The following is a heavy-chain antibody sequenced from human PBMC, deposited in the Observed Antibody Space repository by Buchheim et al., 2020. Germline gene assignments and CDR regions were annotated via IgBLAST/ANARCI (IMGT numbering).Heavy chain of an antibody. V-gene: IGHV1-8*01. CDR2: MNPNSGNT. CDR1: GYTFTSYD. D-gene: IGHD6-19*01. CDR3: AREIAVADNYYYYYVNV. Sequence: QVQLVQSGAEVKKPGASVKVSCKASGYTFTSYDINWVRQATGQELEWMGWMNPNSGNTGYAQKFQGRVTMTRNTSISTAYMELGSLRSQDTAVYYCAREIAVADNYYYYYVNVWGRGTT. J-gene: IGHJ6*03.